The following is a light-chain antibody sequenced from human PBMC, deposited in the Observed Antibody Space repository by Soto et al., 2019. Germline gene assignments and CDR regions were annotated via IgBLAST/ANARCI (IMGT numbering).Light chain of an antibody. CDR1: QSVNSN. V-gene: IGKV3-15*01. CDR2: DAA. CDR3: QQYNNWPPVYT. J-gene: IGKJ2*01. Sequence: EIVMTQSPATLSVSPGERATLSCRASQSVNSNLAWYQQKPGQGPRLLIYDAATRATGIPARFSGSGSGTEFTLTISSLQSEDFAVYYCQQYNNWPPVYTFGQGTKLEIK.